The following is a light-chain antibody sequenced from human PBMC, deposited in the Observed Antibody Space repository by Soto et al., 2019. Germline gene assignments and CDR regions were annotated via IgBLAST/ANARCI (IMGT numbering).Light chain of an antibody. CDR1: QSVSNY. CDR2: TAS. Sequence: EIVLTQSPATLSLSPGERATLSCRASQSVSNYLAWYQHKPGQAPRLLIYTASSRATGIPDRFSGSGSGTDFTLTISRLEPEDFAVYYCQQFGDSRLTFGGGTKVDIK. V-gene: IGKV3-20*01. CDR3: QQFGDSRLT. J-gene: IGKJ4*01.